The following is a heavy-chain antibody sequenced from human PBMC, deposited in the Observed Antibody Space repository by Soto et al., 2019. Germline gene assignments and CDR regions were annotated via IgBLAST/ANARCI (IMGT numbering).Heavy chain of an antibody. CDR3: AKDKFDFWSGQPIRTGAFDI. CDR2: ISWNSGSI. J-gene: IGHJ3*02. Sequence: PGGSLRLSCAASGFSISHYWMSWVRQAPGKGLKKVSGISWNSGSIGYADSVKGRFNISRDNAKNSLYLQMNSLRAEDTALYYCAKDKFDFWSGQPIRTGAFDIWGQGTMVTVSS. D-gene: IGHD3-3*01. CDR1: GFSISHYW. V-gene: IGHV3-9*01.